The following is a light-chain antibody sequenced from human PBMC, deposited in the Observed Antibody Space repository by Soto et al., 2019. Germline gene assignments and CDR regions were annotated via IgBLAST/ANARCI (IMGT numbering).Light chain of an antibody. CDR1: QSVSGN. CDR3: QQDNNWTIT. Sequence: EIVMTQSPATLSVSPGERATLSCRASQSVSGNLSWSQQKPGHPPRLHGASTRPTGIPARFSGSGSGTEFTITVSSLQSEDVAIYYFQQDNNWTITFGVGTKVEIK. J-gene: IGKJ4*01. V-gene: IGKV3-15*01. CDR2: GAS.